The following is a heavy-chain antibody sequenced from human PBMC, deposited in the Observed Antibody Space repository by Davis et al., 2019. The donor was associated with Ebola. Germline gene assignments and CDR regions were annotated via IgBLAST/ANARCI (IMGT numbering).Heavy chain of an antibody. V-gene: IGHV3-11*06. CDR2: ISSSSSYT. CDR3: ARHAFLDV. D-gene: IGHD3-3*02. J-gene: IGHJ6*04. Sequence: GESLKIPCAASGFTFRDSYMNWIRQAPGKGLAWISYISSSSSYTDYADSVKGRFTVTRDDSKNSLYLEMNSLRAEDTGVYYCARHAFLDVWGKGTTVTVSS. CDR1: GFTFRDSY.